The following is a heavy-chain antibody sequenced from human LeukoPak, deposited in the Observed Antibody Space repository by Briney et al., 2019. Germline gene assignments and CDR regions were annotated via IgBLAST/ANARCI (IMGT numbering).Heavy chain of an antibody. Sequence: SETLSLTCTVSGGSVSNYYWSWIGQPPGKGLEWIGYIYHSGSTNYNSSLKSRVTISIDTSKNQFSLNLRSVTAADTAVYYYAKKGRTYTDYGGYYDYMDVWGKGTTVTVS. V-gene: IGHV4-59*08. J-gene: IGHJ6*03. CDR1: GGSVSNYY. CDR3: AKKGRTYTDYGGYYDYMDV. D-gene: IGHD4-17*01. CDR2: IYHSGST.